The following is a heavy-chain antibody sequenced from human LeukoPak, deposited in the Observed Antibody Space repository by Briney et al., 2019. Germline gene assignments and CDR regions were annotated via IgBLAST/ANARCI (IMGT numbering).Heavy chain of an antibody. CDR1: GFTFSSHG. V-gene: IGHV3-30*02. CDR2: IRYDGHNK. CDR3: AKEGTTIFGMATPSGGCSH. Sequence: GGSLRLSCAASGFTFSSHGMHWVRQAPGKGLEWVAFIRYDGHNKYYVDSVKGRFTISRGNSKNTLYLQMSSLRTEDTAVYYCAKEGTTIFGMATPSGGCSHWGQGTLVTVSS. J-gene: IGHJ4*02. D-gene: IGHD3-3*01.